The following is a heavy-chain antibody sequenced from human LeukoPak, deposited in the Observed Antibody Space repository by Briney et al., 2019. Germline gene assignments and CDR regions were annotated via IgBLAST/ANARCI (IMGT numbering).Heavy chain of an antibody. Sequence: SQTLSLTCAISGDSVSSNSAAWNWIRQSPSRGLEWLGRTYYRSKWYNDYAVSVKSRITIDPDTSMNQFSLQLNSVTPEDTAVYYCARRANWERLIYVFDIWGQGTMVTVSS. V-gene: IGHV6-1*01. CDR1: GDSVSSNSAA. J-gene: IGHJ3*02. CDR3: ARRANWERLIYVFDI. D-gene: IGHD1-26*01. CDR2: TYYRSKWYN.